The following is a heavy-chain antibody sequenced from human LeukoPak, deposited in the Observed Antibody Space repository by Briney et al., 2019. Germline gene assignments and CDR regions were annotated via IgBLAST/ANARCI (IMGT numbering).Heavy chain of an antibody. Sequence: SQTLSLTCAISGDSVSSNSAAWNWIRQSPSRGLEWLGRTYYRSKWYNDYAVSVKSRITINPDTSKNQFSLQLNSVTPEDTAVYYCARGGGYSSSLHYYYGMEVWGQGTTVTVSS. V-gene: IGHV6-1*01. D-gene: IGHD6-13*01. CDR3: ARGGGYSSSLHYYYGMEV. J-gene: IGHJ6*02. CDR2: TYYRSKWYN. CDR1: GDSVSSNSAA.